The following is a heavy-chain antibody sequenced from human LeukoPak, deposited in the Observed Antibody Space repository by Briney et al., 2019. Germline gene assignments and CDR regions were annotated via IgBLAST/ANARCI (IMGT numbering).Heavy chain of an antibody. CDR3: ATECSSYYSSDYYYYGMDV. Sequence: PGGSLRLSCAASGFTFSSYAMSWVRQAPGKGLEWVSVIYSGGSTYYADSVKGRFTISRDNSKNTLYLQMNSLRAEDTAVYYCATECSSYYSSDYYYYGMDVWGQGTTVTVSS. D-gene: IGHD6-19*01. J-gene: IGHJ6*02. CDR2: IYSGGST. CDR1: GFTFSSYA. V-gene: IGHV3-53*01.